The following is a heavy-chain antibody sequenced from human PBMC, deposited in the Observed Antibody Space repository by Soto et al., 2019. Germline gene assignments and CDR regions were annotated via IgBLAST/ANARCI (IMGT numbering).Heavy chain of an antibody. Sequence: GESLKISWKGAGYSFTSYWIGWVRQMPGKGLEWMGIIYPGDSDTRYSPSFQGQVTISADKSISTAYLQWSSLKASDTAMYYCARRSKPQGYDYWGQGTLVTVSS. CDR3: ARRSKPQGYDY. CDR1: GYSFTSYW. J-gene: IGHJ4*02. CDR2: IYPGDSDT. V-gene: IGHV5-51*01. D-gene: IGHD2-15*01.